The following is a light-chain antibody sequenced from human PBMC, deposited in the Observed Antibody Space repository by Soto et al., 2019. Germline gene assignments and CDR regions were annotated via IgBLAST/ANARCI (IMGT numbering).Light chain of an antibody. J-gene: IGLJ1*01. Sequence: QSVLTQPPSVSGAPGQRVTISCTGSNSNIGAGFCVQWYQQFPRTAPRLLIYNNTDRPSGVPDRFSASTSGTSASLAISGLQSEDEAHYYCATWDDSLDVHVFGTGTKVTVL. CDR1: NSNIGAGFC. CDR3: ATWDDSLDVHV. V-gene: IGLV1-40*01. CDR2: NNT.